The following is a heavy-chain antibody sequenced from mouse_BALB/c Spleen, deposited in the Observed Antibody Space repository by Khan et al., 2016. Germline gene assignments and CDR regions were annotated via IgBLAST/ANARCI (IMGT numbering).Heavy chain of an antibody. CDR2: IWGDGTT. V-gene: IGHV2-6-7*01. D-gene: IGHD2-2*01. J-gene: IGHJ4*01. CDR3: ARDGWGYYAIDY. CDR1: GFSLIAYG. Sequence: VQLKESGPGLVAPSQSLSITCTVSGFSLIAYGVNWVRQPPGKGLEWLGMIWGDGTTDFNSALKSRLNITKDNSKSQVFLKMNSLQTDDTARYYCARDGWGYYAIDYWGQGTSVTVSS.